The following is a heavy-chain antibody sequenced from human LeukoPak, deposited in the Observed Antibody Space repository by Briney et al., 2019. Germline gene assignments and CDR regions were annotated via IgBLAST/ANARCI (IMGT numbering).Heavy chain of an antibody. CDR2: ISYDGSNK. CDR1: GFTFSSYG. V-gene: IGHV3-30*18. CDR3: AKDAYGGSMGY. J-gene: IGHJ4*02. Sequence: PGGSLRLSCAASGFTFSSYGMHWVRQAPGKGLEWVAVISYDGSNKYYADSVKGRFTISRDNSKNTLYLQTNSLRAEDTAVYYCAKDAYGGSMGYWGQGTLVTVSS. D-gene: IGHD1-26*01.